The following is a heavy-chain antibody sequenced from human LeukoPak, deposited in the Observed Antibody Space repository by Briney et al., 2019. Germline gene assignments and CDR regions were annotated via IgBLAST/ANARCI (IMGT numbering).Heavy chain of an antibody. J-gene: IGHJ6*03. V-gene: IGHV1-69*13. CDR1: GGTFSSYA. Sequence: SVKVSCKASGGTFSSYAISWVRQAPGQGLEWMGGIIPIFGTANYAQKFQGRVTITADESTSTAYMELSSLRSEDTAVYYCARDRGYCSGGSCYGYYYYMDVWGKGTTVTISS. CDR2: IIPIFGTA. D-gene: IGHD2-15*01. CDR3: ARDRGYCSGGSCYGYYYYMDV.